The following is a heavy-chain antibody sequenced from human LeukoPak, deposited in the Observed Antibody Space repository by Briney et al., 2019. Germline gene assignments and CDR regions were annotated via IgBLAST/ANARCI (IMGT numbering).Heavy chain of an antibody. CDR1: GGSISSGYY. V-gene: IGHV4-38-2*02. CDR3: ARTASGSYGIGDY. Sequence: SETLSLTCTVSGGSISSGYYWGWIRQPPGKGLEWIGSIYHSGSTYYNPSLKSRVTISVDTSKNQFSLKLSSVTAADTAVYYCARTASGSYGIGDYWGQGTLVTVSS. J-gene: IGHJ4*02. D-gene: IGHD1-26*01. CDR2: IYHSGST.